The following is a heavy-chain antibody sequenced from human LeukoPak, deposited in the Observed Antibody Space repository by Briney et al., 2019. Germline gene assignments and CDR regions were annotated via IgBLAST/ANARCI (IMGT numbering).Heavy chain of an antibody. V-gene: IGHV3-11*04. Sequence: SGGSLRLSCAASGFTFSDYYMSWIRQAPGKGLEWVSYISSSGSTIYYADSVKGRFTISRDNAKNSLYLQMNSLRAEDTAVYYCAKDRRELRGFFDYWGQGTLVTVSS. CDR3: AKDRRELRGFFDY. CDR2: ISSSGSTI. J-gene: IGHJ4*02. CDR1: GFTFSDYY. D-gene: IGHD1-26*01.